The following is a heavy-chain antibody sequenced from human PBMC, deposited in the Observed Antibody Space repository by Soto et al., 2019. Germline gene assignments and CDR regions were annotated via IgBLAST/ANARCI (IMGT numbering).Heavy chain of an antibody. CDR3: ARSGDYEYGMDV. Sequence: QVQLLQSGAEVKKPGSSVKVSCKASGGTFSSYAISWVRQAPGQGLEWMGGIIPIFGTANYAQKFQGRVTITADESTRTDYMERSSLRSEETAVYYCARSGDYEYGMDVWGQGTTVTVSS. D-gene: IGHD4-17*01. V-gene: IGHV1-69*01. J-gene: IGHJ6*02. CDR1: GGTFSSYA. CDR2: IIPIFGTA.